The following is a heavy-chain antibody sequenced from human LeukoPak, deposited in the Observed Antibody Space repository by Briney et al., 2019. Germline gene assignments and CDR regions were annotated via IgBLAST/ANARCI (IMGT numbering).Heavy chain of an antibody. CDR3: ARDCHYYDSGGYYHPDYYYYYGMDV. D-gene: IGHD3-22*01. J-gene: IGHJ6*02. V-gene: IGHV3-74*03. CDR2: IESDASRT. Sequence: PGGSLRLSCVASGFTLSDHWMYWVRQGPGKGLAHVSRIESDASRTTYADSVKGRFTISRDNAKNSLYLQMNSLRAEDTAVYYCARDCHYYDSGGYYHPDYYYYYGMDVWCQGTTVTVSS. CDR1: GFTLSDHW.